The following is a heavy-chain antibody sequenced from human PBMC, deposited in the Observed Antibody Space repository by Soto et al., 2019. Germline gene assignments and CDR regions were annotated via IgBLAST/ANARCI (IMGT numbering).Heavy chain of an antibody. CDR3: ARAWWDDYGDYGGPHFDY. D-gene: IGHD4-17*01. CDR2: ISAYNGNT. V-gene: IGHV1-18*01. CDR1: GYTFTSYG. J-gene: IGHJ4*02. Sequence: QVQLVQSGAEVKKPGASVKVSCKASGYTFTSYGISWVRQAPGQGLEWMGWISAYNGNTNFAQKLQGRVTMTTDTSTSTAYMELRSLRSDDTAVYYCARAWWDDYGDYGGPHFDYWGQGTLVTVSS.